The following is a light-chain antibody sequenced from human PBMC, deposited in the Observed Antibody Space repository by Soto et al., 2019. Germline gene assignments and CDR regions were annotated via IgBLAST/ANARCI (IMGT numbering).Light chain of an antibody. V-gene: IGKV3-15*01. Sequence: EVVMTQSPATLSVYPGERATLSCRASQSVSSNLAWYQQKLGQAPRLLIYGASTRATGFPARFSGSGSGTEFTLTISSLQSEDFAVYYCHQYNNGGTFGQGTKV. CDR1: QSVSSN. J-gene: IGKJ1*01. CDR3: HQYNNGGT. CDR2: GAS.